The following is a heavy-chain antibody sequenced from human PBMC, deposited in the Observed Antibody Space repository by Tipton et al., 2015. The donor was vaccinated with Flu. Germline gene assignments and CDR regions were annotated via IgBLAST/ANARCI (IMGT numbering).Heavy chain of an antibody. CDR2: IYYSGST. J-gene: IGHJ5*02. Sequence: LRLSCTVSGGSISSYYWSWIRQPPGKGLEWIGYIYYSGSTNYNPSLKSRVTISVDTSKNQFSLKLSSVTAADTAVYYRARDATAMGGNWFDPWGQGTLVTVSS. CDR3: ARDATAMGGNWFDP. D-gene: IGHD5-18*01. V-gene: IGHV4-59*01. CDR1: GGSISSYY.